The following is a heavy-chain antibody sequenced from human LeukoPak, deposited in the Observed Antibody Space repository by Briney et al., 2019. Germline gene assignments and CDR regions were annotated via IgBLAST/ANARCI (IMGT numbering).Heavy chain of an antibody. CDR1: GFTFSSYW. J-gene: IGHJ5*02. D-gene: IGHD1-26*01. CDR3: AREPSSGSYYNNWFDP. Sequence: GGSLRPSCAASGFTFSSYWMSWVRQAPGKGLEWVANIKQDGSEKYYVDSVKGRFTISRDNAKNSLYLQMNSLRAEDTAVYYCAREPSSGSYYNNWFDPWGQGTLVTVSS. CDR2: IKQDGSEK. V-gene: IGHV3-7*01.